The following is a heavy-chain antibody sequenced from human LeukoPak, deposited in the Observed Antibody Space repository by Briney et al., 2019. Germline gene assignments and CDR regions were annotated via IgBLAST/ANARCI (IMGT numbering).Heavy chain of an antibody. J-gene: IGHJ3*02. D-gene: IGHD3-16*01. Sequence: GGSLRLSCAASGFTFSSYVMSGVRQPPGKGLEWVSGISGSDDSTYYADSVKVRFSISRDNSKNTLYLQMNSLRAEDTAVYYCAKVWSHGFDIWGQGTMVTVSS. CDR1: GFTFSSYV. CDR3: AKVWSHGFDI. V-gene: IGHV3-23*01. CDR2: ISGSDDST.